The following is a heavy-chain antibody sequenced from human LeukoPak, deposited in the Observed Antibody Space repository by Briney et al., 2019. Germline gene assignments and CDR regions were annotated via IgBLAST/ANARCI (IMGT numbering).Heavy chain of an antibody. V-gene: IGHV3-33*01. CDR2: IWYDGSNK. Sequence: GGSLRLSCAASGFTFSSYGMHWVREAPGKGLEWVAVIWYDGSNKYYADSVKGRFTISRDNSKNTLYLQMNSLRAEDTAVYYCARESPLAIVVVPTPTYYFDYWGQGTLVTVSS. D-gene: IGHD2-2*01. CDR3: ARESPLAIVVVPTPTYYFDY. J-gene: IGHJ4*02. CDR1: GFTFSSYG.